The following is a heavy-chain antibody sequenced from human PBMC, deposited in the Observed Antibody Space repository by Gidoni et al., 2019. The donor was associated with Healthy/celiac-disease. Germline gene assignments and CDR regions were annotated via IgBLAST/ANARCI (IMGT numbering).Heavy chain of an antibody. J-gene: IGHJ4*02. CDR2: ISGSGGST. D-gene: IGHD2-2*01. Sequence: EVQLLESGGGLVQPGGSLRLSCAASGFTFSSYAMSWVRQAPGKGLEWVSAISGSGGSTYYADSVKGRFTISRDNSKNTLYLQMNSLRAEDTAVYYCAKASNIVVVPAANVDYWGQGTLVTVSS. CDR1: GFTFSSYA. V-gene: IGHV3-23*01. CDR3: AKASNIVVVPAANVDY.